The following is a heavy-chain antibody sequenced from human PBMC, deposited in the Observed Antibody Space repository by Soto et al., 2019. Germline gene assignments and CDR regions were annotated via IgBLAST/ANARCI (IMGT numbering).Heavy chain of an antibody. Sequence: QVQLVESGGGVVQPGRSLRLSCAASGFTFSDYAMHWVRQAPGKGLEWVAVISYDGGNEYYADSVKGRFTISRDNSKNTLYLQMNSLRTEDTAVYYCARDLHLWERALCAYWGQGTLVTVSS. V-gene: IGHV3-30*03. CDR3: ARDLHLWERALCAY. CDR1: GFTFSDYA. D-gene: IGHD1-26*01. J-gene: IGHJ4*02. CDR2: ISYDGGNE.